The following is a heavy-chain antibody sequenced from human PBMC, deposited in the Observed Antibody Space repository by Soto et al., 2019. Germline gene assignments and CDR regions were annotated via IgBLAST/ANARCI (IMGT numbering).Heavy chain of an antibody. CDR1: GYTFTGYY. J-gene: IGHJ4*02. CDR2: INPNSGGT. CDR3: ASAIGGWLQLSD. Sequence: QVQLGQSGAEVKKPGASVKVTCKAYGYTFTGYYMHWVRQAPGQGLEWMGWINPNSGGTNYAQKFQGWVTMTRDTSISTAYMELSRLRSDDTAVYSCASAIGGWLQLSDWGQGTLVTVSS. V-gene: IGHV1-2*04. D-gene: IGHD5-12*01.